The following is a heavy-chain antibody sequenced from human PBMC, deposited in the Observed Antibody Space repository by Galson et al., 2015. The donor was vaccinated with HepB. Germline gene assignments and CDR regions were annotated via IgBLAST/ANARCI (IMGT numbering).Heavy chain of an antibody. V-gene: IGHV1-46*01. J-gene: IGHJ4*02. CDR1: GYTFTNYY. CDR3: AREGSLVEAVTGFDY. Sequence: SVKVSCKASGYTFTNYYIHWVRQAPGQGLEWMGIINPSGGSTNYAQRFQGRVTMARDTSTNTVYMELSSLRSEDTAMYYCAREGSLVEAVTGFDYWGQRTLGTVSS. D-gene: IGHD6-19*01. CDR2: INPSGGST.